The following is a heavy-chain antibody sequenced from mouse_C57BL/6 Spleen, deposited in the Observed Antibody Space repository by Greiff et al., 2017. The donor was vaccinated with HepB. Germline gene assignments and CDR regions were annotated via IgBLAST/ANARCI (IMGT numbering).Heavy chain of an antibody. J-gene: IGHJ1*03. CDR3: ARDASTGSRYFDV. Sequence: EVNVVESGGGLVQSGRSLRLSCATSGFTFSDFYMEWVRQAPGKGLEWIAASRNKANDYTTEYSASVKGRFIVSRDTSQSILYLQMNALRAEDTAIYYCARDASTGSRYFDVWGTGTTVTVSS. V-gene: IGHV7-1*01. D-gene: IGHD4-1*02. CDR1: GFTFSDFY. CDR2: SRNKANDYTT.